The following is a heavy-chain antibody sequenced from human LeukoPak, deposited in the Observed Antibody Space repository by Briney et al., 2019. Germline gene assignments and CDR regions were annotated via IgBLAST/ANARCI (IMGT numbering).Heavy chain of an antibody. CDR1: GGTFSDYA. CDR2: FIPVLGTA. CDR3: AGIPVFGVVLHQEPV. D-gene: IGHD3-3*01. V-gene: IGHV1-69*06. J-gene: IGHJ6*04. Sequence: GASVKVSCKASGGTFSDYALNWVRQAPGQGLEWMGVFIPVLGTANSTQNFQDRVTITADISTNTVYMELSSLRCEDTAVYFCAGIPVFGVVLHQEPVWGKGTTVTVSS.